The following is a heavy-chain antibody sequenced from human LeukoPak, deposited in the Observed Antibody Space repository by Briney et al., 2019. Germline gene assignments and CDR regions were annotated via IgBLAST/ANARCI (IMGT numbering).Heavy chain of an antibody. Sequence: SGGSLRLSCAASGFSFNAYYMTWIRQAPGKGLEWLSSISGSGDTVYYADSVRGRFTVSRDNARSSLYLQIDGLMAEDTAFYYCAREFTMIVVVGVFDIWGQGTLVTVSS. CDR3: AREFTMIVVVGVFDI. V-gene: IGHV3-11*01. CDR2: ISGSGDTV. J-gene: IGHJ3*02. D-gene: IGHD3-22*01. CDR1: GFSFNAYY.